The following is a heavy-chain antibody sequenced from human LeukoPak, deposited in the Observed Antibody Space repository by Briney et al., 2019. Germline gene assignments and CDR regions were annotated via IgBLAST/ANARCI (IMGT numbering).Heavy chain of an antibody. CDR3: ARGREGITSFGGAFDY. CDR1: GGTFSSYA. D-gene: IGHD3-3*01. J-gene: IGHJ4*02. Sequence: SVKVSCKASGGTFSSYAISWVRQAPGQGLEWMGGVIPIFGTANYAQKFQGRVTITADESTSTAYMELSSLRSEDTAVYYCARGREGITSFGGAFDYWGQGTLVTVSS. CDR2: VIPIFGTA. V-gene: IGHV1-69*13.